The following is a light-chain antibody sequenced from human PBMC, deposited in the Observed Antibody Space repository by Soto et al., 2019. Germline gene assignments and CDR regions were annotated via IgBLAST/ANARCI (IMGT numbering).Light chain of an antibody. CDR3: QQYDSFPHG. CDR2: DVS. J-gene: IGKJ2*03. Sequence: DIQMTQSPSTLSASVGDRVTITCRASQSISVWLAWYQQIPGKAPKLLIYDVSILESGVPSRFSGSGSWTDFTLTISSLQPDDLATYYCQQYDSFPHGFGQGTKLEIK. V-gene: IGKV1-5*01. CDR1: QSISVW.